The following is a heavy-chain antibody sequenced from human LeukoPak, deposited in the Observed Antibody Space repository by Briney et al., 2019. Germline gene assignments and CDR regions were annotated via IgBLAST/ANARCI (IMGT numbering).Heavy chain of an antibody. CDR2: ISSSSSSI. CDR1: GFTFSSYG. J-gene: IGHJ4*02. V-gene: IGHV3-21*01. CDR3: ARARGTLVPAAKGDY. Sequence: GGSLRLSCAASGFTFSSYGMHWVRQAPGKGLEWVSSISSSSSSIYYADSLKGRFTISRGNAKNSLYLQMNSLRAEDSAVYYCARARGTLVPAAKGDYWGQGTLVTVSS. D-gene: IGHD2-2*01.